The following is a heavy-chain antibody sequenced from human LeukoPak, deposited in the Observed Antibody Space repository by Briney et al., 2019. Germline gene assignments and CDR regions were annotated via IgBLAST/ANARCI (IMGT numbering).Heavy chain of an antibody. V-gene: IGHV3-21*01. D-gene: IGHD3-9*01. Sequence: GGSLRLSCAASGFTFTTFNMNWVRQAPGKGLEWVSSITSGGDYIYYADSVKGRFTTSRDNAKNSLSLQLNSLRVEDTAVYYCARGHYDVLAASYKWTPDYWGQGTLVTVSS. J-gene: IGHJ4*02. CDR1: GFTFTTFN. CDR3: ARGHYDVLAASYKWTPDY. CDR2: ITSGGDYI.